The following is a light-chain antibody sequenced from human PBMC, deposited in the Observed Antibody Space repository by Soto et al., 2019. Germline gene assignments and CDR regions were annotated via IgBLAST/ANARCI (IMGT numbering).Light chain of an antibody. J-gene: IGKJ4*01. CDR3: QQRSNWLT. V-gene: IGKV1-9*01. CDR1: QGISSY. CDR2: VAS. Sequence: DIQLTHSPSFLSASVVDRVTITFRSSQGISSYLAWFQQKPGKAPKLLIYVASTLESGVPSRFSDSGSGTDFTLTISSLEPEDFAVYYCQQRSNWLTFGGGTKVDIK.